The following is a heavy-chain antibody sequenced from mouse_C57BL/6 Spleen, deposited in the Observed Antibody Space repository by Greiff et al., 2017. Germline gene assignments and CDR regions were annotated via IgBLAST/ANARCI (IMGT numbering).Heavy chain of an antibody. CDR2: ISSKRSNYAT. D-gene: IGHD1-1*01. CDR1: GFTFNTYA. Sequence: EVKLVESGGGLVQPKGSLKLSCAASGFTFNTYAMHWVRQAPGKGLEWVARISSKRSNYATYYADSVKDRFTISRDDSQSMLYLQMNNLKTEDTAMYYCVRVYGSSLYYAMDYWGQGTSVTVSS. CDR3: VRVYGSSLYYAMDY. J-gene: IGHJ4*01. V-gene: IGHV10-3*01.